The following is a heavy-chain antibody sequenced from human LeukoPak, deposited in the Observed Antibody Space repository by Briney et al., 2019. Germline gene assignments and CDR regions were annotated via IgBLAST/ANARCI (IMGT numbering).Heavy chain of an antibody. Sequence: PGGSLRLSCAASGFNFITAAMTWVRQAAGKGLEWVSLIGSSGGSTYYADSVKGRFTISRDNSNHTLSLQMNSLRVEDTAIYYCVKDIQLSTWGLGTMVTVSS. CDR1: GFNFITAA. D-gene: IGHD5-24*01. V-gene: IGHV3-23*01. CDR3: VKDIQLST. J-gene: IGHJ3*01. CDR2: IGSSGGST.